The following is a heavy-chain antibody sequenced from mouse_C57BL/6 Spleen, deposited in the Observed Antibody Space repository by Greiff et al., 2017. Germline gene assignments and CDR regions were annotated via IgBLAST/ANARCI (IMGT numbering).Heavy chain of an antibody. CDR1: GFNINDYY. CDR3: ALITAATYFGC. J-gene: IGHJ2*01. V-gene: IGHV14-2*01. Sequence: EVQLQQSGAELVQPGASVKLSCTASGFNINDYYMHWVRQRTEQGLEWIGRIDPEDGDTKYAPKSQGKATITADTTSNTADLQPSSLTSEDTAVYYCALITAATYFGCWGQGTTVTVSS. D-gene: IGHD2-4*01. CDR2: IDPEDGDT.